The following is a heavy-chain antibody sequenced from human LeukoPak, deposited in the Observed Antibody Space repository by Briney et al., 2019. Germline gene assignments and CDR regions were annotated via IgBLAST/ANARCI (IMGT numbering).Heavy chain of an antibody. CDR1: GFTFSNHW. CDR3: ARDKNWNYPDY. D-gene: IGHD1-7*01. V-gene: IGHV3-74*01. CDR2: ISGDGSST. J-gene: IGHJ4*02. Sequence: GGSLRLSCAASGFTFSNHWMHWVRQAPGKGLVLVSRISGDGSSTRYADSVKGRFTISRDNAKNTLFLQMNSLRAEDTAVYYCARDKNWNYPDYWGQGTLVSVSS.